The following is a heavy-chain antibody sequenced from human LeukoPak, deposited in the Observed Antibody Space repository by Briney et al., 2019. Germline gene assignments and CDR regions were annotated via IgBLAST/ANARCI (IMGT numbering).Heavy chain of an antibody. CDR1: GFTLSSYW. CDR3: ARGGVSGENFDY. Sequence: PGGSLRLSCAASGFTLSSYWMSWVRQAPGKGLEWVANIKQDGSEKYYVDSVKGRFTISRDNAKNSLYLQMNSLRAEDTAVYYCARGGVSGENFDYWGQGTLVTVSS. J-gene: IGHJ4*02. D-gene: IGHD6-13*01. CDR2: IKQDGSEK. V-gene: IGHV3-7*01.